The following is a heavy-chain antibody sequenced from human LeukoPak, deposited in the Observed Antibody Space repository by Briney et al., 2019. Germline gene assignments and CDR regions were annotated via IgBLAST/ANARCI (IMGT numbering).Heavy chain of an antibody. V-gene: IGHV4-39*01. CDR3: ARLIGWYGYYFDY. D-gene: IGHD6-19*01. J-gene: IGHJ4*02. CDR1: GGSISSSSYY. Sequence: PSETLSLTCTVSGGSISSSSYYWGWIRQPPGKGLEWIGSIYYSGSTYYNPSLKSRVAISVDTSKNQFSLKLSSVTAADTAVYYCARLIGWYGYYFDYWGQGTLVTVSS. CDR2: IYYSGST.